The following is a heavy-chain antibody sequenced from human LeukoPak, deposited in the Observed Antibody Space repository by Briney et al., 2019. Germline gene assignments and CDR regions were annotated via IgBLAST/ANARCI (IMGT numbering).Heavy chain of an antibody. CDR1: GFTFSSYG. CDR3: ARGATAVAGFTYFDY. D-gene: IGHD6-19*01. CDR2: INSDGSST. V-gene: IGHV3-74*01. J-gene: IGHJ4*02. Sequence: GGSLRLSCAASGFTFSSYGMSWVRQAPGKGLVWVSRINSDGSSTSYADSVKGRFTISRDNAKNTLYLQMNSLRAEDTAVYYCARGATAVAGFTYFDYWGPGTLVTVSS.